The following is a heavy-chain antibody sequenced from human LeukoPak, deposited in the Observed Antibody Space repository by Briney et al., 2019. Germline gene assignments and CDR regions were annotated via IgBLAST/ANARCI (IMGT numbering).Heavy chain of an antibody. CDR2: INPNSGGT. CDR1: GYTFTGYY. V-gene: IGHV1-2*02. J-gene: IGHJ4*02. CDR3: ASVRVYYYDSSGPFDY. D-gene: IGHD3-22*01. Sequence: ASVKVSCKASGYTFTGYYMHWVRQAPGQGLEWMGWINPNSGGTNYAQKFQGRVTMTRDTSISTAYMELSRLRSDDTAVYYCASVRVYYYDSSGPFDYWGQGTLVTVSS.